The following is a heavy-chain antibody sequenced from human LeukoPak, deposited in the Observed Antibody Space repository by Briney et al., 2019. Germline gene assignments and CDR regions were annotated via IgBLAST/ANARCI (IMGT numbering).Heavy chain of an antibody. CDR2: INPNSGGT. Sequence: ASVKVSCKASGYTFTGYYMHWVRQAPGQGLEWMGWINPNSGGTNYAQKFQGRVTMTRDTSISTAYMELSRLRSDDTAVYYCAREATRRAAAANYWGQGTLATVSS. J-gene: IGHJ4*02. D-gene: IGHD6-13*01. CDR3: AREATRRAAAANY. V-gene: IGHV1-2*02. CDR1: GYTFTGYY.